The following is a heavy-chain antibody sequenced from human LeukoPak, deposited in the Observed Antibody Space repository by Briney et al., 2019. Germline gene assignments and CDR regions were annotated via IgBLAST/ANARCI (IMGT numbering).Heavy chain of an antibody. Sequence: SETLSLTCAVYDGSFSGYYWSWIRQPPGKGLEWIGEINHSGSTNYNPSLKSRVTISVDTSKNQFSLKLSSVTAADTAVYYCARLSSSWYKYYFDYWGQGTLVTVSS. D-gene: IGHD6-13*01. CDR2: INHSGST. V-gene: IGHV4-34*01. CDR1: DGSFSGYY. J-gene: IGHJ4*02. CDR3: ARLSSSWYKYYFDY.